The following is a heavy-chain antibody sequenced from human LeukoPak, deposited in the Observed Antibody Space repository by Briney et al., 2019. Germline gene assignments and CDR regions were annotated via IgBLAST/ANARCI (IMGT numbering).Heavy chain of an antibody. J-gene: IGHJ6*03. CDR2: FDPEDGET. CDR1: GYTLTELS. Sequence: GASVKVSCKVSGYTLTELSMHWVRQAPGKGLEWMGGFDPEDGETIYAQKFQGRVTMTEDTSTDTAYMELSSLRSEDTAVYYCARNQQLVRAYYYYMDVWGKGTTVTVSS. D-gene: IGHD6-13*01. V-gene: IGHV1-24*01. CDR3: ARNQQLVRAYYYYMDV.